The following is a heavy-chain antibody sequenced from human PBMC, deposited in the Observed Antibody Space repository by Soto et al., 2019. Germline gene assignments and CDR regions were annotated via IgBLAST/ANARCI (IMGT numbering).Heavy chain of an antibody. CDR3: AKNSGWFNT. CDR1: GFPFSSTD. CDR2: IDGSGGTT. J-gene: IGHJ5*02. Sequence: GGSLRLSCAASGFPFSSTDMTWVRQAPGKGPDWVSTIDGSGGTTYYADSVKGRFTISRDNSMNTVYLQMNSLRADDTALYYCAKNSGWFNTWGQGALVTVSS. D-gene: IGHD3-10*01. V-gene: IGHV3-23*01.